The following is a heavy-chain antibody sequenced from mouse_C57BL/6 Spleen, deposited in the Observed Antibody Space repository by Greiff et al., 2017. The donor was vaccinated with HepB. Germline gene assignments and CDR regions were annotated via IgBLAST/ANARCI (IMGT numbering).Heavy chain of an antibody. CDR2: INPYNGGT. CDR3: ARRSTAPADY. Sequence: EVQLQQSGPVLVKPGASVKMSCKASGYTFTDYYMNWVKQSHGKSLEWIGVINPYNGGTSYNQKFKGKATLTVDKSSSTAYMELNSLTSEDSAVYYCARRSTAPADYWGQGTTLTVSS. CDR1: GYTFTDYY. V-gene: IGHV1-19*01. D-gene: IGHD1-2*01. J-gene: IGHJ2*01.